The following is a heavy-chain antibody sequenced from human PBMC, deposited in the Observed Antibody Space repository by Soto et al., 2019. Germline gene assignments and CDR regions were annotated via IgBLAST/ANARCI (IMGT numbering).Heavy chain of an antibody. CDR2: IYWDDDK. Sequence: QITLKESGPTLVKPTQTLTLTCTFSGFSLSTSGVGVGWIRQPPGKALEWLALIYWDDDKRYSPSLKSRLTITKDTSKNQVVLTMTNMHPVDTAPYYCAHSPIAARPGWFDPWGQGTLVTVSS. CDR3: AHSPIAARPGWFDP. CDR1: GFSLSTSGVG. D-gene: IGHD6-6*01. V-gene: IGHV2-5*02. J-gene: IGHJ5*02.